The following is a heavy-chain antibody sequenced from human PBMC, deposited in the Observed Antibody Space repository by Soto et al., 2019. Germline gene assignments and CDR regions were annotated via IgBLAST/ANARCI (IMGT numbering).Heavy chain of an antibody. CDR3: ASSTPGIAAAGYYYGMDV. CDR1: GGSISSGDYY. CDR2: IYYSGST. V-gene: IGHV4-30-4*01. J-gene: IGHJ6*02. Sequence: QVQLQESGPGLVKPSQTLSLTCTVSGGSISSGDYYWSWIRQPPGKGLEWIGYIYYSGSTYYNPSLKSRVTISVDTSKNQFSLKLSSVTAADTAVYYCASSTPGIAAAGYYYGMDVWGQGTTVTVSS. D-gene: IGHD6-13*01.